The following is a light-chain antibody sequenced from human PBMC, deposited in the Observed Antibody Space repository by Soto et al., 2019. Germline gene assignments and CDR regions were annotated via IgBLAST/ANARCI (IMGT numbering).Light chain of an antibody. CDR1: SSDVGGYNY. V-gene: IGLV2-14*01. Sequence: QSALTQLAYVSRSPGQSITISCTGTSSDVGGYNYVSWYQQHPGKAPKLMIYDVSNRPSGVSNRFSGSKSGNTASLTISGLQAEDEADYYCSSYTSSSTFYVFGTGTKVTVL. CDR3: SSYTSSSTFYV. J-gene: IGLJ1*01. CDR2: DVS.